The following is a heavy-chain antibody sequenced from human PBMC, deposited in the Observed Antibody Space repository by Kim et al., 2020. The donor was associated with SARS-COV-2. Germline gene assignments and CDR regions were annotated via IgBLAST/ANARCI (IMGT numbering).Heavy chain of an antibody. D-gene: IGHD6-19*01. CDR2: IYYSGST. CDR3: ARDERDSSGWANWFDP. V-gene: IGHV4-59*13. J-gene: IGHJ5*02. Sequence: SETLSLTCTVSGGSISSYYWSWIRQPPGKGLEWIGYIYYSGSTNYNPSLKSRVTISVDTSKNQFSLKLSSVTAADTAVYYCARDERDSSGWANWFDPWGPWTLVSVSS. CDR1: GGSISSYY.